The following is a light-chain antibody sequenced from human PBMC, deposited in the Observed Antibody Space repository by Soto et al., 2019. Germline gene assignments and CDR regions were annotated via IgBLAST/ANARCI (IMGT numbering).Light chain of an antibody. CDR1: SGSVSTSYY. J-gene: IGLJ2*01. CDR3: VLYMGSGAVV. CDR2: STN. Sequence: QTVVTQEPSFSVSPGGTVTLTCGLSSGSVSTSYYPSWYQQTPGQAPRTLIYSTNTRSSGVPDRFSGSILMNKAALTITGAQADDESDYYCVLYMGSGAVVFGGGTKLTVL. V-gene: IGLV8-61*01.